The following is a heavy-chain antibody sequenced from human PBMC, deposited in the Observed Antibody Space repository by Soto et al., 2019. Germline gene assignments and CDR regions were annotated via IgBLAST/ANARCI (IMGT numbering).Heavy chain of an antibody. CDR2: IIPIFGTA. CDR3: ARGVRDSSRQMLLDP. D-gene: IGHD6-13*01. V-gene: IGHV1-69*13. CDR1: GGTFSSYA. Sequence: ASVKVSCKASGGTFSSYAISWVRQAPGQGLEWMGGIIPIFGTANYAQKFQGRVTITADESTSTAYMELSSLRSEDTAVYYCARGVRDSSRQMLLDPWGQGALVTVSS. J-gene: IGHJ5*02.